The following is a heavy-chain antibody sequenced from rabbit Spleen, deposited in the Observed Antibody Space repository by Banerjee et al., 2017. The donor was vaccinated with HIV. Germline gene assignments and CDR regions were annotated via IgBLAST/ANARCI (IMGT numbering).Heavy chain of an antibody. CDR1: GFSFSSSYW. V-gene: IGHV1S45*01. J-gene: IGHJ4*01. CDR3: ARDLVAAIGWNFDL. Sequence: EESGGGLVQPEGSLTLTCTASGFSFSSSYWICWVRQAPGKGLQWIGCIYAGSSGSTYYASWAKGRFTISKTSSTTVTLQMTSLTAADTATYFCARDLVAAIGWNFDLWGQGTLVTVS. D-gene: IGHD5-1*01. CDR2: IYAGSSGST.